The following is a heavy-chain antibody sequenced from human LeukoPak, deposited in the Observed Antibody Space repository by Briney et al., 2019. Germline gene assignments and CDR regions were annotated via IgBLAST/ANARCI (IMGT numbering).Heavy chain of an antibody. CDR3: AREGPDAFDI. CDR1: GDSVSTNSAA. CDR2: TYYRSKWYY. V-gene: IGHV6-1*01. Sequence: SQTLSLTCAISGDSVSTNSAAWDWVRQSPSSGLEWLGRTYYRSKWYYDYAVSVKSRITINPDTSKNQLSLQLNSVTPEDTAVYYCAREGPDAFDIWGQGTMVTVSS. J-gene: IGHJ3*02.